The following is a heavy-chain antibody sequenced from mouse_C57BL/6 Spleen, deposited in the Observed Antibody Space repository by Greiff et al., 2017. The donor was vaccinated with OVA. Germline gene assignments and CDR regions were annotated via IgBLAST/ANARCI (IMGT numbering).Heavy chain of an antibody. CDR1: GFTFSSYA. V-gene: IGHV5-4*03. J-gene: IGHJ2*01. CDR2: ISDGGSYT. CDR3: GRGGRLDY. Sequence: DVKLVESGGGLVKPGGSLKLSCAASGFTFSSYAMSWVRQTPEKRLEWVATISDGGSYTYYPDNVKGRFTISRDTAKNNLYLQMSHLKSEDTAMYYCGRGGRLDYWGQGTTLTVSS.